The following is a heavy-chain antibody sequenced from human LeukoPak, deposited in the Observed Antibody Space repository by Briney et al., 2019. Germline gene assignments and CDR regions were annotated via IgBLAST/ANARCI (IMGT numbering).Heavy chain of an antibody. D-gene: IGHD1-14*01. CDR1: GXSFSTYY. Sequence: GGSLRLSCAASGXSFSTYYLNWVRQAPGKGLEWVSCISSSSTYIYYADSVRGRFAISRDKAKNSLYLQMNSLRAEDTAVYYCARENHGSFDYWGQGSLVTVSS. CDR3: ARENHGSFDY. V-gene: IGHV3-21*01. J-gene: IGHJ4*02. CDR2: ISSSSTYI.